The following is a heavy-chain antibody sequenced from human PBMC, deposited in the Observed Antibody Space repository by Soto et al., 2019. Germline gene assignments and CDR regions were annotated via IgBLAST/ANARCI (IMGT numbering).Heavy chain of an antibody. J-gene: IGHJ6*03. V-gene: IGHV3-21*01. Sequence: GKELGWVSTIDSSGRNIYYADSVKGRFTISRDNDKNSLYLQMNSLRAEDTAVYYCARDSGPGRYDFWSGQNYMDVWGKGTTVTVSS. CDR2: IDSSGRNI. D-gene: IGHD3-3*01. CDR3: ARDSGPGRYDFWSGQNYMDV.